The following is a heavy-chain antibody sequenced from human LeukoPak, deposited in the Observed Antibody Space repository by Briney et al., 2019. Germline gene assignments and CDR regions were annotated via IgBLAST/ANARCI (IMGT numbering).Heavy chain of an antibody. D-gene: IGHD6-13*01. CDR1: GGSITSGSW. Sequence: PSETLSLTCAVSGGSITSGSWWSWVRQPPGKGLEWIGEIYHSGSTNYNPSLKSRVTISVDKSKNQFPLILNSVTAADTAVYYCARGVPAAGSIRFDPWGQGTLVTVSS. J-gene: IGHJ5*02. V-gene: IGHV4-4*02. CDR3: ARGVPAAGSIRFDP. CDR2: IYHSGST.